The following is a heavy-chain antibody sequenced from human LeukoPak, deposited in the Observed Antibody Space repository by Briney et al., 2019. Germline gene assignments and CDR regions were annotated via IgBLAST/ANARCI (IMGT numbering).Heavy chain of an antibody. J-gene: IGHJ4*02. CDR3: ARQSISGSSLSYLDY. CDR2: IYDSGST. CDR1: GGSISSYY. Sequence: PSETLSLTCTVSGGSISSYYWSWIRQHPGKGLEWLGNIYDSGSTNYNPSLKSRVTISVDTSKNQCSLKLSSVTAADTAVYYCARQSISGSSLSYLDYWGQGTLVNVSS. D-gene: IGHD3-22*01. V-gene: IGHV4-59*01.